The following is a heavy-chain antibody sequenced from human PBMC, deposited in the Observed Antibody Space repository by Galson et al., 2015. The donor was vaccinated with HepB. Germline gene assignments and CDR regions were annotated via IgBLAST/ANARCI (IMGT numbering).Heavy chain of an antibody. CDR2: ISGSGGST. D-gene: IGHD2-2*02. CDR3: AKYCSSTSCYTLDY. CDR1: GFTFSRYA. Sequence: SLRLSCAASGFTFSRYAMSWVRQAPGKGLEWVSAISGSGGSTYYADSVKGRFTISRDNSKNTLYLQMNSLRAEDTAVYYCAKYCSSTSCYTLDYWGQGTLVTVSS. V-gene: IGHV3-23*01. J-gene: IGHJ4*02.